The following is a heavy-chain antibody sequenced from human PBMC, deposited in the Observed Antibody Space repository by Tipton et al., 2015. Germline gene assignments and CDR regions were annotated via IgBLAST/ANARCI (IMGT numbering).Heavy chain of an antibody. V-gene: IGHV3-33*01. CDR3: ARDMYYYYYGMDV. CDR1: GFTFSSYG. Sequence: SLRLSCAASGFTFSSYGMHWVRQAPGKGLEWGAVIWYDGSDKYYADSVKGRFTISRDNSKNTLYLKMSTLRAEDTAVYYCARDMYYYYYGMDVWGQGTTVTVSS. CDR2: IWYDGSDK. J-gene: IGHJ6*02.